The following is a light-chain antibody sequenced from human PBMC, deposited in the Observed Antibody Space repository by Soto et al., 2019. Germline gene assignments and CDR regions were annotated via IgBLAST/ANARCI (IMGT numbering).Light chain of an antibody. V-gene: IGKV1-9*01. CDR1: QGISSY. CDR2: AAS. CDR3: QQLNSYRYT. Sequence: DIQLTQSPSFLSASVGGRVTITCRASQGISSYLAWYQQKPGKAPKLLIYAASTLQSGVPSRFSGSGSGTEFTLTISSLQPEDFATYYCQQLNSYRYTFGQGTKVDIK. J-gene: IGKJ2*01.